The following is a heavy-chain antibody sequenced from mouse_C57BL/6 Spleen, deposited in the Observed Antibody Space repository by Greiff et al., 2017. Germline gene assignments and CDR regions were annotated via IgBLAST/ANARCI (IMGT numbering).Heavy chain of an antibody. V-gene: IGHV1-81*01. J-gene: IGHJ4*01. D-gene: IGHD2-4*01. CDR2: IYPRSGNT. CDR3: ARGDYGGSYAMDY. CDR1: GYTFTSYG. Sequence: QVQLQQSGAELARPGASVKLSCKASGYTFTSYGISWVKQRTGQGLEWIGEIYPRSGNTYYTEKFKGKATLTADKSSSTAYMELLSLTSEDSAVYFCARGDYGGSYAMDYWGQGTSVTVSS.